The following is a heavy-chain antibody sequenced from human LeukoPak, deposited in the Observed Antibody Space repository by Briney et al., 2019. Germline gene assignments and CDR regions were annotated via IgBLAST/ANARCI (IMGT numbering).Heavy chain of an antibody. D-gene: IGHD6-19*01. CDR2: ISGSGGST. CDR3: AKFRVAVAGTNWFDP. V-gene: IGHV3-23*01. CDR1: GFTFSSYA. J-gene: IGHJ5*02. Sequence: GGSLRLSCAASGFTFSSYAMSWVRQAPGKGLEWVSAISGSGGSTYYADSVKGRFTISRDNPKNTLYLQMNSLRAEDTAVYYCAKFRVAVAGTNWFDPWGQGTLVTVSS.